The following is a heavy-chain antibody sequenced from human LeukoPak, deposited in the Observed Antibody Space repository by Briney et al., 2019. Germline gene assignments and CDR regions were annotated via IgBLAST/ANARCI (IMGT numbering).Heavy chain of an antibody. Sequence: GASVKVSCKASGGTFSSYAISWVRQAPGQGLEWMGGIIPIFGTANYAQKFQGRVTITADKSTSTAYMELSSLRSEDTAVYYCATRHGSGSYYRVGWFDPWGQGTLVTVSS. D-gene: IGHD3-10*01. CDR3: ATRHGSGSYYRVGWFDP. V-gene: IGHV1-69*06. J-gene: IGHJ5*02. CDR1: GGTFSSYA. CDR2: IIPIFGTA.